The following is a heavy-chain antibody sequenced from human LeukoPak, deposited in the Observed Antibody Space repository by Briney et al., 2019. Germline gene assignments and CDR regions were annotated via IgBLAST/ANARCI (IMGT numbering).Heavy chain of an antibody. V-gene: IGHV4-59*01. CDR1: GGSISSYY. Sequence: SETLSLTCTVSGGSISSYYWSWIRQPPGKGLEWIGYIYYSGSTNYNPSLKSRVTISVDTSKNQFSLKLSSVTAADTAVCYCARERDKAMVDYWGQGTLVTVSS. D-gene: IGHD5-18*01. J-gene: IGHJ4*02. CDR3: ARERDKAMVDY. CDR2: IYYSGST.